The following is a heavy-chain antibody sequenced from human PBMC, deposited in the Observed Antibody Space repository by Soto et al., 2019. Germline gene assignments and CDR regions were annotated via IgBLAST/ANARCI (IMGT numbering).Heavy chain of an antibody. Sequence: QVQLVESGGGVVQPGKSLRLSCAASGFTFSTCAMHWVRQAPGKGLEGWAVISYDGTNEYYADAVKGRFTISRDNSKNTLYLQMNSLRAEDTAVYYCARQLYSSGWQNPPKTYCGMDVWGQGTTVTVSS. CDR1: GFTFSTCA. D-gene: IGHD6-19*01. CDR3: ARQLYSSGWQNPPKTYCGMDV. CDR2: ISYDGTNE. V-gene: IGHV3-30-3*01. J-gene: IGHJ6*02.